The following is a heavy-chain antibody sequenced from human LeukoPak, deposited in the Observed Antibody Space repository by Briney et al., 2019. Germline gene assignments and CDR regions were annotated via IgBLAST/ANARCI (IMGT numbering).Heavy chain of an antibody. CDR2: INHSGST. CDR3: ARKYYDYVWGSYRENWFDP. J-gene: IGHJ5*02. Sequence: SSETLSLTCAVYGGSFSGYYWSWIRQPPGKGLEWIGEINHSGSTNYNPSLKSRVAISVDTSKNQFSLKLSSVTAADTAVYYCARKYYDYVWGSYRENWFDPWGQGTLVTVSS. CDR1: GGSFSGYY. V-gene: IGHV4-34*01. D-gene: IGHD3-16*02.